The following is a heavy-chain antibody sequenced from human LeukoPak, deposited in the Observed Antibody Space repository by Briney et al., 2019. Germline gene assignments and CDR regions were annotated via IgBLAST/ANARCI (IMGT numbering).Heavy chain of an antibody. CDR1: GFTFSSYS. J-gene: IGHJ3*02. CDR3: ARDGIDSRWAFDM. CDR2: ISSSSSYI. V-gene: IGHV3-21*01. D-gene: IGHD3-22*01. Sequence: NPGGSLRLSCAASGFTFSSYSMNWVRQAPGKGLEWVSSISSSSSYIYYADSVKGRFTISRDNAKNSLYLQMNSLRAEDTAVYYCARDGIDSRWAFDMWGQGTMVTVSS.